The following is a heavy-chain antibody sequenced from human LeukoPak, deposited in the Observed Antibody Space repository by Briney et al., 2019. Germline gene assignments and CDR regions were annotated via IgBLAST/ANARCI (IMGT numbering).Heavy chain of an antibody. CDR2: ISSSSSYI. Sequence: GGSLRLSCAASGFTFSSYAMSWVRQAPGKGLEWVSSISSSSSYIYYADSAKGRFTISRDNAKNSLFLQMNSLRAEDTAVYYCARDSDFDSSGYYPYYYYYYNMDVWGQGTTVTVSS. CDR1: GFTFSSYA. J-gene: IGHJ6*02. V-gene: IGHV3-21*01. D-gene: IGHD3-22*01. CDR3: ARDSDFDSSGYYPYYYYYYNMDV.